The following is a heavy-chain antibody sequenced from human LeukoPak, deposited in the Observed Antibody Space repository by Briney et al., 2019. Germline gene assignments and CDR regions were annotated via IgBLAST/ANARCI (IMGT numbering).Heavy chain of an antibody. J-gene: IGHJ6*03. CDR2: ISGSGGST. V-gene: IGHV3-23*01. CDR1: GFSFSSYA. Sequence: GGSLRLSCAASGFSFSSYATSWVRQAPGKGLEWVSGISGSGGSTYYADSVKGRFTISRDNSKNTLYLQMNSLRAEDTAVYYCAKGPQSTYYYYMDVWGKGTTVTVSS. CDR3: AKGPQSTYYYYMDV. D-gene: IGHD2-2*01.